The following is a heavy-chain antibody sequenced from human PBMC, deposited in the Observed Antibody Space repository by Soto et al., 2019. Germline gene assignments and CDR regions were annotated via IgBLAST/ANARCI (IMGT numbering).Heavy chain of an antibody. CDR3: AVPRAGDCSGGSCYSAAGPFDY. V-gene: IGHV3-33*01. Sequence: GGSLRLSCAASGFTFSSYGMHWVRQAPGKGLEWVAVIWYDGSNKYYADSVKGRFTISRDNSKNTLYLQMNSLRAEDTAVYYCAVPRAGDCSGGSCYSAAGPFDYWGQGTLVTVSS. CDR1: GFTFSSYG. CDR2: IWYDGSNK. J-gene: IGHJ4*02. D-gene: IGHD2-15*01.